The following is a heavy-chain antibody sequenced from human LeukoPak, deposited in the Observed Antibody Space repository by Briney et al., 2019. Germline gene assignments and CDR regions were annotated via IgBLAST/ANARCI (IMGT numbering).Heavy chain of an antibody. V-gene: IGHV4-34*01. CDR3: ARDRGSQPFIDY. J-gene: IGHJ4*02. CDR2: VNHSGTT. CDR1: GGSFSGYS. Sequence: SETLSLTCAVYGGSFSGYSWTWIRQPPGKGLEWIGEVNHSGTTNYNPSLKSRVTISIDTSKNQFSLKLSSVTAADTAVYYCARDRGSQPFIDYWGQGTLVTVSS. D-gene: IGHD1-26*01.